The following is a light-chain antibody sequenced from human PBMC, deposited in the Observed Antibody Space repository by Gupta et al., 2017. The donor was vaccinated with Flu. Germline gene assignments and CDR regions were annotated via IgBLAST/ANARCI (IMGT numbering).Light chain of an antibody. V-gene: IGLV1-51*01. Sequence: QKVTISCAERNSNIVNNFVSWDQLLPGTAHKLLVFDNNKRPTGIPDRFSGSKSDTAATLGISGRQTGDEADYYCATGDNNLRGVFGGGTKLTVL. CDR1: NSNIVNNF. CDR3: ATGDNNLRGV. J-gene: IGLJ3*02. CDR2: DNN.